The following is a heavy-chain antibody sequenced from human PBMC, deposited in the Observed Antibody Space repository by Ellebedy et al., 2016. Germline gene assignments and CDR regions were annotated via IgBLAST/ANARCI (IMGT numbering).Heavy chain of an antibody. CDR2: MNPDNGNT. CDR1: GYTFIDYD. CDR3: ARDTTPDNFDY. Sequence: ASVKVSCKASGYTFIDYDINWVRQATGQGPEWMGWMNPDNGNTKYSQKFQGRVTMTTDIPTSTAYMELGSLRSDDTAVYYCARDTTPDNFDYWGQGTLVTVSS. D-gene: IGHD1-1*01. J-gene: IGHJ4*02. V-gene: IGHV1-18*01.